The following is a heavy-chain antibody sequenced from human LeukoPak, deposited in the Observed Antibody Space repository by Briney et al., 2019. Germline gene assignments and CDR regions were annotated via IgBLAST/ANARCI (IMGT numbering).Heavy chain of an antibody. CDR2: INPNSGGT. CDR3: ARAQWELRGQTDY. J-gene: IGHJ4*02. D-gene: IGHD1-26*01. Sequence: AASVKVSCKASGYTFTGYYMHWVRQAPGRGLEWMGWINPNSGGTNYAQKFQGRVTMPRDTSISTAYMELSRLRSDDTAVYYCARAQWELRGQTDYWGQGTLVTVSS. CDR1: GYTFTGYY. V-gene: IGHV1-2*02.